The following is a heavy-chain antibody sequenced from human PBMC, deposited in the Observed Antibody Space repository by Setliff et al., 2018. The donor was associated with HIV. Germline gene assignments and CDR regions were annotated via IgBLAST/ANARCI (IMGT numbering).Heavy chain of an antibody. D-gene: IGHD3-10*01. CDR1: GFTFSTYW. CDR2: VDQDGSEK. CDR3: ARKLRPGYGMDV. V-gene: IGHV3-7*01. Sequence: GGSLRLSCAASGFTFSTYWMIWVRQAPGKGLEWVANVDQDGSEKNYVDSVEGRFTISRDNAENSLYLQLNSLRAEDTAVYYCARKLRPGYGMDVWGQGTPVTVSS. J-gene: IGHJ6*02.